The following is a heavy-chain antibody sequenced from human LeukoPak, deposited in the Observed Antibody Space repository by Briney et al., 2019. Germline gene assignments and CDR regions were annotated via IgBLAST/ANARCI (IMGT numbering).Heavy chain of an antibody. Sequence: PGGSLKLFCTASGFTFSDYYMSWIRQAPGKGLEWVSYITHSGSTIYYPDPVKGRFTISRDNAKNSLYLQMNSLRAEDTAVYYCARDRGLVVQGVFYYFDYWGQGTRVTVSS. V-gene: IGHV3-11*01. CDR1: GFTFSDYY. CDR2: ITHSGSTI. D-gene: IGHD3-10*01. CDR3: ARDRGLVVQGVFYYFDY. J-gene: IGHJ4*02.